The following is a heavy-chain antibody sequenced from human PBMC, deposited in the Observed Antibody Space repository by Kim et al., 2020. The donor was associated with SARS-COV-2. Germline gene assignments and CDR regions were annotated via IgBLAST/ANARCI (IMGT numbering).Heavy chain of an antibody. CDR1: GGTFSSYA. J-gene: IGHJ6*02. CDR3: AREDAGITGTAGCMDV. CDR2: IIPIFGTA. V-gene: IGHV1-69*13. Sequence: SVKVSCKASGGTFSSYAISWVRQAPGQGLEWMGGIIPIFGTANYAQKFQGRVTITADESTSTAYMELSSLRSEDTAVYYCAREDAGITGTAGCMDVWGQGTTVTVSS. D-gene: IGHD1-7*01.